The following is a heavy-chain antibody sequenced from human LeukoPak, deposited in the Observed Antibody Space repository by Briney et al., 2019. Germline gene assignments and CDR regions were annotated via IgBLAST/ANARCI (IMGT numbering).Heavy chain of an antibody. J-gene: IGHJ4*02. CDR2: IYYTGNN. Sequence: SETLSLTCTVSGVSLSSSNSYWGWLRQPPGKGLEWIGSIYYTGNNYYNASLKSQVSISIDTSKNQFSLKLTSVTAADTSVYYCARQTGSGLFILPGGQGTLVTVSS. V-gene: IGHV4-39*01. CDR1: GVSLSSSNSY. CDR3: ARQTGSGLFILP. D-gene: IGHD3/OR15-3a*01.